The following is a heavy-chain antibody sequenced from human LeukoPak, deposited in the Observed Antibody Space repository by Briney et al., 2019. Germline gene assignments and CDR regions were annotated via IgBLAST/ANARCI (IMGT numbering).Heavy chain of an antibody. V-gene: IGHV4-4*07. CDR1: GASISSYY. CDR3: ATSSGWYDVLDY. CDR2: IYTSGST. D-gene: IGHD6-19*01. Sequence: PSETLSLTCTVSGASISSYYWSWIRQPAGKGLEWIGRIYTSGSTNYNPSLKSRITMSVDTSKNQFSLKLSSVTAADTALYYRATSSGWYDVLDYWGQGTLVTVSS. J-gene: IGHJ4*02.